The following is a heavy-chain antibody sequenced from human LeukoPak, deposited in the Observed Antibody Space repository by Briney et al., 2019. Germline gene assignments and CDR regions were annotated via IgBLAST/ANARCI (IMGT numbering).Heavy chain of an antibody. D-gene: IGHD6-19*01. CDR2: ISWNSGSI. V-gene: IGHV3-9*01. CDR3: AKDRSRIAVAGMTPFDY. J-gene: IGHJ4*02. Sequence: PGRPLRLSCAGSGFTFDDYAMHWVRQAPGKGLEWVSGISWNSGSIGYADSVKGRFTISRDNAKNSLYLQMNSLRAEDTALYYCAKDRSRIAVAGMTPFDYWGQGTLVTVSS. CDR1: GFTFDDYA.